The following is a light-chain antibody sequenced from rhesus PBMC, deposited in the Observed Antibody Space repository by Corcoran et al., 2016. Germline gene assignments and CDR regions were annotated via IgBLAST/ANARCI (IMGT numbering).Light chain of an antibody. J-gene: IGKJ3*01. CDR2: AAS. V-gene: IGKV1-94*01. CDR3: LQDYSSPFT. CDR1: QAINKE. Sequence: DIQMTQSPSSLSASVGDRVTVTCRASQAINKELSWFQQKPGKAPTLLIFAASTLQTGVSSRFSGSGSVTDYTLTISSLQPEDVATYYCLQDYSSPFTFGPGTKLDIK.